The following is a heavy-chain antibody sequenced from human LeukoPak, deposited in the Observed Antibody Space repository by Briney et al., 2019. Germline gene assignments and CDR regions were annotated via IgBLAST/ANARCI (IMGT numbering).Heavy chain of an antibody. CDR3: AREPYCSGGSCYSGYYYYMDV. J-gene: IGHJ6*03. V-gene: IGHV3-7*01. D-gene: IGHD2-15*01. CDR2: IKQDGSEK. CDR1: GFTFSSYW. Sequence: QSGGSLRLSCAASGFTFSSYWMSWVRQAPGKGLEWVANIKQDGSEKYYVDSVNGRFTISRDNAKNSLYLQMNSLRAEDTAVYYCAREPYCSGGSCYSGYYYYMDVWGKGTTVTVSS.